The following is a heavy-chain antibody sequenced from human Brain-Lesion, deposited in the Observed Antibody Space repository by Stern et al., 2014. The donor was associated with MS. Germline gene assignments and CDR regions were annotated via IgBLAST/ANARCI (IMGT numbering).Heavy chain of an antibody. D-gene: IGHD3-3*01. V-gene: IGHV1-2*02. J-gene: IGHJ6*02. CDR1: GYIFTGYY. CDR3: ARDQRGITIFGVVTDYYYLGMDV. Sequence: QVQLVQSGAEVKKPGASVKVSCKTSGYIFTGYYIHWVRQAPGQGLEWMAWINPNTGGTKYAQKFQGRVTMTRDTAITQAYVEVSSLTSDDTAVYYCARDQRGITIFGVVTDYYYLGMDVWGQGTTVTVSS. CDR2: INPNTGGT.